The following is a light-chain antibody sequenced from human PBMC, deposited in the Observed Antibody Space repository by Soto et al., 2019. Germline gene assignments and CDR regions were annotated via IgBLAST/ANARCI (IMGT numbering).Light chain of an antibody. CDR1: QTISSN. CDR3: QQYKAWPPFT. J-gene: IGKJ3*01. Sequence: IVMSQSLAALSVSTAERATLSYRSSQTISSNLAWYQQKPGQTPRLLIYGASTRAAGIPARFSGSGSGTDFTLTITSLQSEDVAVYDCQQYKAWPPFTFGAGSKVD. CDR2: GAS. V-gene: IGKV3-15*01.